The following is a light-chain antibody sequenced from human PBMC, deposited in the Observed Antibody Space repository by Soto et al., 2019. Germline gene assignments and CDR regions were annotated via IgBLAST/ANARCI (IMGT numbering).Light chain of an antibody. CDR2: EGY. CDR1: TSDIGTYNL. Sequence: QSVLTQPASVSGSPGQSITISCAGSTSDIGTYNLVSWYQQHPGKAPNLILYEGYKRPSGVSHRFSGSKSGTTASLTISGLQTEDEADYYCCSYASTGLWMFGGGTKVTVL. V-gene: IGLV2-23*01. CDR3: CSYASTGLWM. J-gene: IGLJ3*02.